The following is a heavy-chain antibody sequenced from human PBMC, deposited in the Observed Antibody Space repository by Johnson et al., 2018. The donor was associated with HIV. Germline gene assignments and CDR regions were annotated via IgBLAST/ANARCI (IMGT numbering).Heavy chain of an antibody. Sequence: VQLVESGGGVVQPGRSLRLSCAASGFTVSSNYMSWVRQAPGKGLEWVANIKQDGSEKYYVDSVKGRFTISRDNSKNTLYLQMNSLRGEDTAVYYCAKGDSSSWLSAFDIWGQGTMVTVSS. D-gene: IGHD6-13*01. V-gene: IGHV3-7*02. J-gene: IGHJ3*02. CDR2: IKQDGSEK. CDR3: AKGDSSSWLSAFDI. CDR1: GFTVSSNY.